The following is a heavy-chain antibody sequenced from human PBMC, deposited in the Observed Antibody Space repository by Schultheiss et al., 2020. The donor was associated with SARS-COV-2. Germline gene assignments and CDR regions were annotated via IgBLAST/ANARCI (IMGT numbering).Heavy chain of an antibody. D-gene: IGHD6-13*01. J-gene: IGHJ5*02. V-gene: IGHV3-48*03. CDR1: GFTFGDYA. CDR2: ISSSGSST. CDR3: ARDRYPRSSWYRFWFDP. Sequence: GESLKISCTASGFTFGDYAMSWVRQAPGKGLEWVSYISSSGSSTYYADSVKGRFTISRDNAKKSLYLQMNSLRAEDTAVYYCARDRYPRSSWYRFWFDPWGQGTLVTVSS.